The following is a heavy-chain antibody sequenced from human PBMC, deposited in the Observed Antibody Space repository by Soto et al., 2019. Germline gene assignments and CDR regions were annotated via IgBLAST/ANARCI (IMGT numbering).Heavy chain of an antibody. V-gene: IGHV3-30*03. CDR2: ISFDGSTQ. J-gene: IGHJ4*02. CDR3: AREGVFGLVKIIPPDS. CDR1: GFGFSSYG. Sequence: VQLLESGGGVAQPGRSLRLSCRASGFGFSSYGMLWVRQAPGKGPEWGAVISFDGSTQYYADSVRGRFTISRDNSENTLYLQLETLRVEDTAMYYCAREGVFGLVKIIPPDSWGQGAQVTVSA. D-gene: IGHD3-3*01.